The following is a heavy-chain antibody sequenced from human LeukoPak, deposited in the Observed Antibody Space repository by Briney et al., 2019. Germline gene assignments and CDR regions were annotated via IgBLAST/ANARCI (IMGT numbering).Heavy chain of an antibody. CDR2: ISGSGGST. CDR3: ARDEQSGDGYLDY. Sequence: PGGSLRLSCAASGFTFSSYAMSWVRQAPGKGLEWVSAISGSGGSTYYADSMKGRFTISRDNSKNTLYLQMNSLRAEDTAVYYCARDEQSGDGYLDYWGQGTLVTVSS. CDR1: GFTFSSYA. D-gene: IGHD1/OR15-1a*01. J-gene: IGHJ4*02. V-gene: IGHV3-23*01.